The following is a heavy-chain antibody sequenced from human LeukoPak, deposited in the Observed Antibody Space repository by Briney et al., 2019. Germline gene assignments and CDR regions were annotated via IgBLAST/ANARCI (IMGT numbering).Heavy chain of an antibody. CDR2: IYYSGST. V-gene: IGHV4-59*01. CDR3: ARVKGDSYDDAFDI. D-gene: IGHD2-21*02. J-gene: IGHJ3*02. CDR1: GGSISSYY. Sequence: PSETLSLTCTVSGGSISSYYWSWIRQPPGKGLEWIGYIYYSGSTNYNPSLKSRVTISVDTSKNQFSLKLSSVTAADTAVYYRARVKGDSYDDAFDIWGQQKMVTVSS.